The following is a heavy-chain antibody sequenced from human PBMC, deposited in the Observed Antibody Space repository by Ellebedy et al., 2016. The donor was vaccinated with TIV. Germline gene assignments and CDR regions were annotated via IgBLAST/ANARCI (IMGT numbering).Heavy chain of an antibody. D-gene: IGHD1-26*01. CDR2: IYYSGST. J-gene: IGHJ4*02. V-gene: IGHV4-59*08. CDR1: GGSISSYY. Sequence: MPSETLSLTCTVSGGSISSYYWSWIRQPPGKGLEWLGYIYYSGSTNYNPSLKSRVTISVATSKNQLSLKLSSVTAADTAVYYCARQPFDSGAYYFDYWGQGTLVTVSS. CDR3: ARQPFDSGAYYFDY.